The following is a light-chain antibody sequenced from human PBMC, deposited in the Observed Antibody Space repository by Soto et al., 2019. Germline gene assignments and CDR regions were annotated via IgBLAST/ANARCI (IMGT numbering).Light chain of an antibody. CDR3: QQYENLPT. Sequence: DIQMSQSPSSLSSSVGDSVTITCRASQGISNYLNWYQQKPGRAPKLLIYDASNLEAGVPSRFRGSGSGTDFTFTISRLQPEDIATYYCQQYENLPTFGQGTRLEN. CDR2: DAS. J-gene: IGKJ5*01. V-gene: IGKV1-33*01. CDR1: QGISNY.